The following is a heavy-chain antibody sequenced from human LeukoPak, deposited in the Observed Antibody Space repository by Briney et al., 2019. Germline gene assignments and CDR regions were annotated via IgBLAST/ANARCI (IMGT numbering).Heavy chain of an antibody. V-gene: IGHV3-23*01. CDR3: ARCPAKGLGLNWFDP. J-gene: IGHJ5*02. Sequence: PGGSLRLSCAASGFTLSNYWMHWVRHAPRKGLEWVSAISGSGGSTYYADSVKGRFTISRDNSKNTLYLQMNSLRAEDTAVYYCARCPAKGLGLNWFDPWGQGTLVTVSS. CDR2: ISGSGGST. CDR1: GFTLSNYW. D-gene: IGHD6-19*01.